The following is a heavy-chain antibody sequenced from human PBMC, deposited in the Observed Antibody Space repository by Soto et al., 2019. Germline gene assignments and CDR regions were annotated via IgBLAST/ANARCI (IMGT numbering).Heavy chain of an antibody. CDR1: GGSISSSSYY. V-gene: IGHV4-39*01. J-gene: IGHJ4*02. Sequence: SETLSLTCTVSGGSISSSSYYWGWIRQPPGKGLEWIGSIYYSGSTYYNPSLKSRVTISVDTSKNQFTLKLSSVTAADTAVYYCARGEYSSSSRYFDYWGQGTLVTVSS. CDR2: IYYSGST. D-gene: IGHD6-6*01. CDR3: ARGEYSSSSRYFDY.